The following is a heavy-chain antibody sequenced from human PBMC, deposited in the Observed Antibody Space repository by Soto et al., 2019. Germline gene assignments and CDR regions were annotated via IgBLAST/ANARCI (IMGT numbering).Heavy chain of an antibody. D-gene: IGHD2-2*01. V-gene: IGHV3-23*01. CDR1: GFTFSSYA. CDR3: AGRGYCSSTSCYGSGDYYYYYMDV. J-gene: IGHJ6*03. Sequence: GGSLRLSCAASGFTFSSYAMSWVRQAPGKGLEWVSAISGSGGSTYYADSVKGRFTISRDNSKNTLYLQMNSLRAEDTAVYYCAGRGYCSSTSCYGSGDYYYYYMDVWGKGTKVTVSS. CDR2: ISGSGGST.